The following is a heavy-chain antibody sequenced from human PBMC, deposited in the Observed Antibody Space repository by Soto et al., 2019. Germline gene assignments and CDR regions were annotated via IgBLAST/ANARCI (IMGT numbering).Heavy chain of an antibody. Sequence: PGESLKVSWKGAGDSCTSYWIGRVRQMPGKGLEWMGIIYPGDSDTRYSPSFQGQVTISADKSISTAYLQWSSLKASDTAMYYCARLPSYSSGWYGGDYSYGMDVWGQGTTVTVSS. CDR1: GDSCTSYW. J-gene: IGHJ6*02. V-gene: IGHV5-51*01. CDR3: ARLPSYSSGWYGGDYSYGMDV. CDR2: IYPGDSDT. D-gene: IGHD6-19*01.